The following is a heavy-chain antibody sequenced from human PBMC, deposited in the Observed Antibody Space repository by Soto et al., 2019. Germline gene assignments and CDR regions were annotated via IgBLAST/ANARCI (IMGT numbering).Heavy chain of an antibody. CDR1: GFTFSSYS. CDR3: ARDPIPRGIAVAGTYNWFDP. J-gene: IGHJ5*02. Sequence: GGSLRLSCAASGFTFSSYSMNWVRQAPGKGLEWVSSISSSISYIYYADSVKGRFTISRDNAKNTLYLQMGSLRAEDMAVYYCARDPIPRGIAVAGTYNWFDPWGQGTLVTVSS. D-gene: IGHD6-19*01. CDR2: ISSSISYI. V-gene: IGHV3-21*01.